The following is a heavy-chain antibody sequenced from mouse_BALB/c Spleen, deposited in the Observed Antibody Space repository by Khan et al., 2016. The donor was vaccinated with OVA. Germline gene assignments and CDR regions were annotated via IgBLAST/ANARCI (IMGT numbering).Heavy chain of an antibody. V-gene: IGHV5-15*02. CDR1: GFTFIDYG. CDR3: ARGVFAY. Sequence: EVELVESGGGLVQPGGSRKLSCAASGFTFIDYGMAWVRQTPGQGPEWIAFISSVAYSIYYAATVTGRFTISRENAKNTLYLEMSSLRSDDTAMYNCARGVFAYWGQGTLVTVSA. CDR2: ISSVAYSI. J-gene: IGHJ3*01.